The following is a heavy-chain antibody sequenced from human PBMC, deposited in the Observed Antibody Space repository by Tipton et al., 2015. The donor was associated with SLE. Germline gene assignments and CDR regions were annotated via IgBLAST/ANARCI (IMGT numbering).Heavy chain of an antibody. J-gene: IGHJ4*02. CDR1: GFKFDDYG. Sequence: SLRLSCAASGFKFDDYGMNWVRQAPGKGLEWVSGINWNGGSRAYAESVKGRFTISRDNAKKSLFLQLNSLRAEDTALYYCARVSSGWYSDYDYWGQGTLVTVSS. CDR2: INWNGGSR. V-gene: IGHV3-20*04. D-gene: IGHD6-19*01. CDR3: ARVSSGWYSDYDY.